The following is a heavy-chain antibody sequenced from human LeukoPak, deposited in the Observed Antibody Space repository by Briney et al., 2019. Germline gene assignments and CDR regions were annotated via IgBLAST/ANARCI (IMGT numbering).Heavy chain of an antibody. Sequence: SETLSLTCTVSGGSISSSSYYWGWIRQPPGKGLEWIGSIYYSGSTYYNPSLKSRVTMSVDTSKNQFSLMLSSVTAADTAVYYCARGGWNKFDYWGQGTLVTVSS. V-gene: IGHV4-39*07. CDR2: IYYSGST. J-gene: IGHJ4*02. CDR3: ARGGWNKFDY. CDR1: GGSISSSSYY. D-gene: IGHD3-22*01.